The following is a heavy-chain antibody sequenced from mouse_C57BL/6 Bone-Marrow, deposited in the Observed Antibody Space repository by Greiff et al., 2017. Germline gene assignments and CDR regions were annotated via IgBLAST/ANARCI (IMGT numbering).Heavy chain of an antibody. Sequence: VQLQQSGPELVKPGASVKISCKASGYTFTDYYMNWVKQSHGKSLEWIGDINPNNGGTSYNQKFKGKATLTVDKSSSTAYMELRSLTSEDSAVXDGAYYYASSTGAMDYWGQGTSVTVSS. V-gene: IGHV1-26*01. CDR2: INPNNGGT. CDR3: AYYYASSTGAMDY. CDR1: GYTFTDYY. D-gene: IGHD1-1*01. J-gene: IGHJ4*01.